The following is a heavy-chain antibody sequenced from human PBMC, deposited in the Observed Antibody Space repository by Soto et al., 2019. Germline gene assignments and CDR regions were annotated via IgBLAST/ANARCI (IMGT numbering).Heavy chain of an antibody. V-gene: IGHV1-18*01. CDR3: AKGGSRIFGVVIIFDWFDP. CDR1: GYTFTSYG. CDR2: ISAYNGNT. J-gene: IGHJ5*02. Sequence: GASVKVSCKASGYTFTSYGISWVRQAPGQGLEWMGWISAYNGNTNYAQKLQGRVTMTTDTSTSTAYMELRSLRAEDTAVYYCAKGGSRIFGVVIIFDWFDPWGQGTLVTVSS. D-gene: IGHD3-3*01.